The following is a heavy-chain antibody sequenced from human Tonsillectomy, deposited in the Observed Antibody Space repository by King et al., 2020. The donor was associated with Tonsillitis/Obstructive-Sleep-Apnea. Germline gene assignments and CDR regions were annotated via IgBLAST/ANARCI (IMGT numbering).Heavy chain of an antibody. CDR1: GFTFRDYW. D-gene: IGHD3-22*01. V-gene: IGHV3-7*01. Sequence: VQLVESGGGLVQPGGSLRLSCAASGFTFRDYWLSWVRQAPGKGLEWVANIKQGGSEKHYVGSVKGRFTISRDNAENSVYLQMNSLRAEDTAVYYCAREGRGSSGFDYWGQGTLVTVSS. J-gene: IGHJ4*02. CDR3: AREGRGSSGFDY. CDR2: IKQGGSEK.